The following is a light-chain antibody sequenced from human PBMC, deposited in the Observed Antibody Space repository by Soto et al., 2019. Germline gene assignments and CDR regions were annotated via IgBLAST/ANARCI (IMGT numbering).Light chain of an antibody. CDR2: GAS. J-gene: IGKJ4*01. V-gene: IGKV3-15*01. CDR1: QSVSSN. Sequence: EIVMTQSPATLSVSPGERATLSCRASQSVSSNLAWYQQKPGQAPRPLIYGASTRATGIPARFSGSGSGTEFTLTISSLQSEDVAVYYCQHYNNWPLTFGGGTKVEIK. CDR3: QHYNNWPLT.